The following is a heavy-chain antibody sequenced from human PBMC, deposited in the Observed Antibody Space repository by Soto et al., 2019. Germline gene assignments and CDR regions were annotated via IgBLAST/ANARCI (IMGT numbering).Heavy chain of an antibody. CDR2: VSAIAGT. Sequence: QVQLQESGPGLVKPSETLSLTCTVSGGSINTYYWSWSRQPAGKGLEWIGRVSAIAGTNYSPSLTDRVTMSIDRSKNQFSLELTSVTAGDTAVYYCTRGAGPPWFDPWGQGTLVTVSS. CDR3: TRGAGPPWFDP. CDR1: GGSINTYY. J-gene: IGHJ5*02. V-gene: IGHV4-4*07.